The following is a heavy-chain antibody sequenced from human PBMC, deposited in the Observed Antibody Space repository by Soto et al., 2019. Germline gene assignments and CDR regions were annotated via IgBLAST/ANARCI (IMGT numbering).Heavy chain of an antibody. CDR2: MTYDGATE. CDR3: ARVRLSIAVNDALDV. D-gene: IGHD3-3*02. V-gene: IGHV3-30*14. Sequence: QVRLVESGGGVVQPGTSLRLSCAASGFTFSDYVIHWVRQAAGKGLEWVASMTYDGATEYYADSVKGRFTMSRDNSKRALSLQMNSLRPDDTAVYYCARVRLSIAVNDALDVWGQGKTVTVSS. CDR1: GFTFSDYV. J-gene: IGHJ3*01.